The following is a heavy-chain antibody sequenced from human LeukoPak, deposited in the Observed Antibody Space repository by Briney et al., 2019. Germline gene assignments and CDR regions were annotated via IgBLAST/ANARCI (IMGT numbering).Heavy chain of an antibody. CDR3: ARAQRITYYYDSSGYLDAEYFQH. CDR2: IIPIFGTA. J-gene: IGHJ1*01. CDR1: GYTFTSYA. V-gene: IGHV1-69*13. Sequence: GASVKVSCKASGYTFTSYAISWVRQAPGQGLEWMGGIIPIFGTANYAQKFQGRVTITADESTSTAYMELSSLRSEDTAVYYCARAQRITYYYDSSGYLDAEYFQHWGQGTLVTVSS. D-gene: IGHD3-22*01.